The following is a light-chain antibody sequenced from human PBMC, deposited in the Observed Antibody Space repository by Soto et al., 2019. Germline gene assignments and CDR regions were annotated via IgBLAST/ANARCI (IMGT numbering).Light chain of an antibody. Sequence: DIQMTQSPSTLSASVGDKVTITCRASQSISSWLAGYQQKPGKAPNLLIYKASKLESGVPSRFSGTGFGTEFSLTISSLQPDDFATYYCQQYKTYSSFGGGTTVDIK. J-gene: IGKJ4*01. V-gene: IGKV1-5*03. CDR1: QSISSW. CDR3: QQYKTYSS. CDR2: KAS.